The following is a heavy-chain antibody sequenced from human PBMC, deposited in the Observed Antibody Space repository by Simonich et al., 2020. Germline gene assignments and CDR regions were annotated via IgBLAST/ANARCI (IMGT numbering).Heavy chain of an antibody. D-gene: IGHD1-26*01. CDR1: GFTFSSYA. J-gene: IGHJ5*02. CDR2: SSVRGGST. V-gene: IGHV3-23*01. CDR3: AKDSSLVGATDWFDP. Sequence: EVQLLESGGGLVQPGGSLRLSCAASGFTFSSYAMSWVRQAQGKGLELVSASSVRGGSTYYADYVKGRFTISRDNSKNTLYLQMNSLRAEDTAVYYCAKDSSLVGATDWFDPWGQGTLVTVSS.